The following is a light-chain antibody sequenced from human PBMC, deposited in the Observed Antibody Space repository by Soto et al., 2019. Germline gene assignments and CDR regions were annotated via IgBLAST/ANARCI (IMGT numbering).Light chain of an antibody. V-gene: IGKV3-15*01. Sequence: EIVMTQFPATLSVSPGESATLSCRTSQSVRYNLAWYQQRPGQSPRLLIYDASTRATGIPARFRGSGSATECTLTISSLQSEDFAVYYCHQYSDPMYTFGQGTKLV. CDR2: DAS. J-gene: IGKJ2*01. CDR1: QSVRYN. CDR3: HQYSDPMYT.